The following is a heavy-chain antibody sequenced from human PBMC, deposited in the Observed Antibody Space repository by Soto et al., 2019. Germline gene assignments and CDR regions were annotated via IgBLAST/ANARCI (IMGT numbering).Heavy chain of an antibody. D-gene: IGHD5-18*01. CDR1: GGSISSYY. Sequence: QVQLQESGPGLVKPSETLSLTCTVSGGSISSYYWSWIRQPPGKGLEWIGYIYYSGSTNYNPSLKSRVTISVDTSKNQFSLKLSSVTAAATAVYYCARARAMVRKDPYYYYGMDVWGQGTTVTVSS. CDR3: ARARAMVRKDPYYYYGMDV. J-gene: IGHJ6*02. V-gene: IGHV4-59*01. CDR2: IYYSGST.